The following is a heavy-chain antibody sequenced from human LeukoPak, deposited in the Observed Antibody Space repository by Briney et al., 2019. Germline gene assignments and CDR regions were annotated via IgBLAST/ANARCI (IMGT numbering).Heavy chain of an antibody. V-gene: IGHV4-31*03. CDR3: ARDYYDSSGVGYGFDY. CDR1: GGSISSGGYY. J-gene: IGHJ4*02. D-gene: IGHD3-22*01. CDR2: IYYSGST. Sequence: PSETLSLTCTVSGGSISSGGYYWSWIRQHPGKGLEWIGYIYYSGSTYYNPSLKSRVTISVDTSKSQFSLKLSSVTAADTAVYYCARDYYDSSGVGYGFDYWGQGTLVTVSS.